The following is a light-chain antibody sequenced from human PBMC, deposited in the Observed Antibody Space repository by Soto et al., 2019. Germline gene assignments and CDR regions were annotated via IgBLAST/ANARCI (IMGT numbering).Light chain of an antibody. V-gene: IGLV2-8*01. CDR3: SSYAGSHNFGV. Sequence: QSALTQPPSASGSPGQSVTISCTGTSSDVGGYNYVSWYQQHPGKAPKLMIYEVSKRPSGVPDRFSGSKSGNTASLTVSGLQAEDEADYYCSSYAGSHNFGVFGGGTKITVL. J-gene: IGLJ2*01. CDR2: EVS. CDR1: SSDVGGYNY.